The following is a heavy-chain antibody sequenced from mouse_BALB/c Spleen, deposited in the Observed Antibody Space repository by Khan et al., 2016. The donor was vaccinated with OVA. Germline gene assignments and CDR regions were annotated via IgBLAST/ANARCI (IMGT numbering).Heavy chain of an antibody. V-gene: IGHV1S136*01. Sequence: VQLQQSGPELVKPGASVKMSCKASGYTFTNYIMHWVKQKPGQGLEWIGYINPYNDGTKYNENFKGKATLTSDKSSSTAYMELSSLTSEDSAVXFVARWIGGRRFNGYRGQRTLGTGPSAKKTPPSGFPLGPGSAGQTNSKGDPGCLVQGKGLLYCWG. CDR1: GYTFTNYI. D-gene: IGHD1-2*01. CDR2: INPYNDGT. CDR3: ARWIGGRRFNGYRGQRTLGTGPSAKKTPPSGFPLGPGSAGQTNSKGDPGCLVQGKGLLYC. J-gene: IGHJ1*03.